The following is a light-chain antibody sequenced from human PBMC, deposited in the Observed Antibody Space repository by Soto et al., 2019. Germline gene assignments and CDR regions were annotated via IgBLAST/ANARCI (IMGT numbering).Light chain of an antibody. Sequence: EIVMTQSPATLSVSPGERATISCRASQSVYSNLAWYQQKPGQAPALLIYAASTRATGIPARFSGSGSGTEFTLTISSLQSEDFAVYYCQQYNSWPLTFGGGTKVEIK. CDR2: AAS. J-gene: IGKJ4*01. V-gene: IGKV3-15*01. CDR1: QSVYSN. CDR3: QQYNSWPLT.